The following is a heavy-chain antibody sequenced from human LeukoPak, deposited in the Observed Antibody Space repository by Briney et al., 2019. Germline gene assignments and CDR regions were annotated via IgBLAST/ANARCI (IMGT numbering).Heavy chain of an antibody. D-gene: IGHD5-18*01. J-gene: IGHJ4*02. V-gene: IGHV4-39*01. Sequence: PSETLSLTCTVSGGSISSSSHYWGWIRQPPGKGLEWIGVSTYYNPSLKNRDTISRDTSKNQFSLKLSSVTAADTAIYHCARAGYSYGIISYFDSWGQGTLVTVSS. CDR2: VST. CDR1: GGSISSSSHY. CDR3: ARAGYSYGIISYFDS.